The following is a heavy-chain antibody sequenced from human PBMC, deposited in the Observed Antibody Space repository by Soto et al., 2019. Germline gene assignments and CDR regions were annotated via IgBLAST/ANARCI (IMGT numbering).Heavy chain of an antibody. CDR1: GGSISSGDYY. D-gene: IGHD3-16*01. J-gene: IGHJ6*02. CDR2: IYYSGNT. CDR3: AGQPTAGSFYDLGSYYYYDGMDV. V-gene: IGHV4-30-4*01. Sequence: PSETLSLTCTVSGGSISSGDYYWNWIRQPPGKGLEWIGNIYYSGNTDCNPSLKSRVTISVDTSKNQFSLNLSSVTAADSAVYYCAGQPTAGSFYDLGSYYYYDGMDVWGQGTTVTVSS.